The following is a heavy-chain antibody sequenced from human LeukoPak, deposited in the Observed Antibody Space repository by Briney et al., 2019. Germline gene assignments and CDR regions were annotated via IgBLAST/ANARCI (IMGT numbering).Heavy chain of an antibody. D-gene: IGHD2-21*01. V-gene: IGHV3-43*01. J-gene: IGHJ3*01. Sequence: GGSLRLSCVDSGFKFRAFTMHWVRQAPGRGLEWVSLFSRNGVTTFYADSVRGRFTISRDNSENSVYLQMDSLTTEDTAVYYCAKEKDTIYFDLWGQGTLVTVSA. CDR2: FSRNGVTT. CDR1: GFKFRAFT. CDR3: AKEKDTIYFDL.